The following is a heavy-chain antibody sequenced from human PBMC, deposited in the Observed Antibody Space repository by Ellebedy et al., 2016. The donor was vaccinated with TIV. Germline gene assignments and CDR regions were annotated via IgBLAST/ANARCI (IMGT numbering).Heavy chain of an antibody. J-gene: IGHJ4*02. D-gene: IGHD5-24*01. CDR2: IKQDGSEE. CDR1: GFTFSSSS. CDR3: ARDPNQAMAES. Sequence: GGSLRLXXAASGFTFSSSSMSWVRQAPGKGLEWVANIKQDGSEEYYVDSVKGRFTISRDNAKSSIYLQMNSLRAEDTAVYYCARDPNQAMAESWGQGTLVTVSS. V-gene: IGHV3-7*01.